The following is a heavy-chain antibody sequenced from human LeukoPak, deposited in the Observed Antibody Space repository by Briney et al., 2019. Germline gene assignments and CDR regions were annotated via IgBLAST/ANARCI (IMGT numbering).Heavy chain of an antibody. V-gene: IGHV1-8*01. CDR1: GYTLTSYD. CDR2: MNPNSGNT. CDR3: ARGAGYYDILTGPYYYYYGMDV. D-gene: IGHD3-9*01. Sequence: ASVKVSCTASGYTLTSYDINWVRQATGQGLEWMGWMNPNSGNTGYAQKFQGRVTMTRNTSISTAYMELSSLRSEDTAVYYCARGAGYYDILTGPYYYYYGMDVWGQGATVTVSS. J-gene: IGHJ6*02.